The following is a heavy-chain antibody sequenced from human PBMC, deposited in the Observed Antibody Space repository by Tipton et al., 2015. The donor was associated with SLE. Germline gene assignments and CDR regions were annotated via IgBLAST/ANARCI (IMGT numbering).Heavy chain of an antibody. CDR1: GDSISSNKW. J-gene: IGHJ6*02. V-gene: IGHV4-4*02. Sequence: TLSLTCAVSGDSISSNKWWSWVRQPPGKGLEWIGEIYHSGSTNYTPSLKSRVTISVDKSKNQFSLKLTSVTAADTAVYYCARHPSAYYGMDVWGQGTTVTVSS. CDR2: IYHSGST. CDR3: ARHPSAYYGMDV.